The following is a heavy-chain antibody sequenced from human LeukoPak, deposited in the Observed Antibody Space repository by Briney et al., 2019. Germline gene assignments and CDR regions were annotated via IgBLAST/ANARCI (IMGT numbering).Heavy chain of an antibody. Sequence: ASVKVSCKASGYIFTTYYMHWVRQAPGQGLEWMGIINPSDGTTRYAQKFRGRVTMTRDTSTTTVYMELSSLRSEDTAVYCCARDGGENQPENYFDYWGQGTLVTVSS. J-gene: IGHJ4*02. CDR2: INPSDGTT. CDR1: GYIFTTYY. D-gene: IGHD3-10*01. V-gene: IGHV1-46*01. CDR3: ARDGGENQPENYFDY.